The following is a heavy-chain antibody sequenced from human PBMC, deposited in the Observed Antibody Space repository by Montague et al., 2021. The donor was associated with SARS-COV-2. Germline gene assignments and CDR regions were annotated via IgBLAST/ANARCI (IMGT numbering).Heavy chain of an antibody. CDR2: IYDSDTI. Sequence: SETLSLTCAVSGGSISSSHWFTWVRQPPGKGLEWIGGIYDSDTINYNPSLKRRVTISVDRTKNQFSLKLSSVTAADTAVYYCARGPDSSGYYNDFDYWGQGTLVTVSS. D-gene: IGHD3-22*01. V-gene: IGHV4-4*02. J-gene: IGHJ4*02. CDR1: GGSISSSHW. CDR3: ARGPDSSGYYNDFDY.